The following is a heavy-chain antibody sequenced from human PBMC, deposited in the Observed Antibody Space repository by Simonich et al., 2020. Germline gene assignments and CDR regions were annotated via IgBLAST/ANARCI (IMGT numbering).Heavy chain of an antibody. CDR3: AREQARGGAFDI. D-gene: IGHD3-16*01. CDR2: ISSSSSYI. V-gene: IGHV3-21*01. Sequence: EVQLVESGGGLVKPGGSLRLSCAASGFTFSSYSMNWVRQAPGKGLEWVSAISSSSSYIYYADSVKGRVTISRDNAKNSLYLQMNSLRAEDTAVYYCAREQARGGAFDIWGQGTMVTVSS. CDR1: GFTFSSYS. J-gene: IGHJ3*02.